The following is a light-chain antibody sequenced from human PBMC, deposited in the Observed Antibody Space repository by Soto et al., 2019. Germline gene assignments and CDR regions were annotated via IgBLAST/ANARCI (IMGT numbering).Light chain of an antibody. CDR1: QSVLYSSNNKNY. V-gene: IGKV4-1*01. CDR3: QQYYTTPVT. J-gene: IGKJ1*01. CDR2: WAS. Sequence: DIVMTQSPESLAVSLGERATINCKSSQSVLYSSNNKNYLGWYQRKPGQPPKLLIYWASTRESGVPDRSSGSGSGTDFTLTISSLQAEDVAVYYCQQYYTTPVTFGQGTKVDIK.